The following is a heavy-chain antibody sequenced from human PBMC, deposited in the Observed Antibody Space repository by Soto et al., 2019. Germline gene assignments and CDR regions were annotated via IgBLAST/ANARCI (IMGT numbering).Heavy chain of an antibody. J-gene: IGHJ4*02. CDR1: GGTFSSYA. CDR3: VRRLGSSSWYYFDY. V-gene: IGHV1-69*10. D-gene: IGHD6-13*01. Sequence: ASVKVSCKASGGTFSSYAISWVRQAPGQGLEWMGGIIPIFGIANYAQKFQGRVTITADKSTSTAYMELSSLRSEDTAVYYCVRRLGSSSWYYFDYWGQGTLVTVSS. CDR2: IIPIFGIA.